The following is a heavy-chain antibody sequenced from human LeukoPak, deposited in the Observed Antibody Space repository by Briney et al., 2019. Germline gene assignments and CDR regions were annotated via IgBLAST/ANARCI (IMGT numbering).Heavy chain of an antibody. V-gene: IGHV1-24*01. Sequence: ASVKVSCKVSGYTLTELSMHWVRQAPGKGLEWMGGFDPEDGETIYAQKFQGRVTMTEDTSTDTAYMELSSLSSEDTAVYYCATGWSSYDSSLGSPEEPYGMDVWGQGTTVTVSS. D-gene: IGHD3-22*01. J-gene: IGHJ6*02. CDR3: ATGWSSYDSSLGSPEEPYGMDV. CDR2: FDPEDGET. CDR1: GYTLTELS.